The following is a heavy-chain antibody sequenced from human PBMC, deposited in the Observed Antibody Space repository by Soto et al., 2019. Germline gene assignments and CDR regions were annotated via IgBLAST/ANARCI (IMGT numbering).Heavy chain of an antibody. CDR1: GFTFDDYA. CDR2: ISWDSGSI. V-gene: IGHV3-9*01. Sequence: GGSLRLSCAASGFTFDDYAMHWVRQAPGKGLEWVSGISWDSGSIGYADSVKGRFTISRDNAKNSLYLQMTSLRAEDTALYYCTNDIERARPWTTYYYYGMDVWGQGTTVTVSS. CDR3: TNDIERARPWTTYYYYGMDV. D-gene: IGHD6-6*01. J-gene: IGHJ6*02.